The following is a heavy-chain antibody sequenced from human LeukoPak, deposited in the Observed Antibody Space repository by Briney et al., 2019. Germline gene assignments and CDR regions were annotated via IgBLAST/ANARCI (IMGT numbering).Heavy chain of an antibody. D-gene: IGHD2-2*01. Sequence: ASVKVSCKASGHTLTTYGISWVRQAPGQGLEWMGWISANNGNTKYAPNVQGRVTMTTDTSTSTAYLELRSLRSEDTAVYYCARDLVPAAMSNFDYWGQGTLVTVSS. CDR3: ARDLVPAAMSNFDY. CDR1: GHTLTTYG. J-gene: IGHJ4*02. V-gene: IGHV1-18*01. CDR2: ISANNGNT.